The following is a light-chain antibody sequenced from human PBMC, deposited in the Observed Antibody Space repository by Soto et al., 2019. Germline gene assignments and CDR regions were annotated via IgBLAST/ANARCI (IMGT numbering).Light chain of an antibody. J-gene: IGKJ5*01. Sequence: DIQMTQSPSSLSASVGDRVTITCRASQGISNDLAWYQQKPDKAPKRLIYGASTLQSGVPSRFSGSGSGTEFTLTINSLQPEDFATYYCLQHNTYPLTFGQGTRLEIK. V-gene: IGKV1-17*01. CDR1: QGISND. CDR2: GAS. CDR3: LQHNTYPLT.